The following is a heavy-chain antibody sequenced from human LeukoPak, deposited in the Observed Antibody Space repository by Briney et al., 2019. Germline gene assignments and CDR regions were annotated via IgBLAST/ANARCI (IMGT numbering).Heavy chain of an antibody. Sequence: GGSLRLSCATSGFIFSSYTVHWVRQAPGKGLEWVALISYDGSTKYYADSVKGRFTISRDNSKNTLYLQMNSLRAEDTAVYYCARPGDYGDYGYWGQGTLVTVSS. V-gene: IGHV3-30-3*01. D-gene: IGHD4-17*01. CDR1: GFIFSSYT. J-gene: IGHJ4*02. CDR3: ARPGDYGDYGY. CDR2: ISYDGSTK.